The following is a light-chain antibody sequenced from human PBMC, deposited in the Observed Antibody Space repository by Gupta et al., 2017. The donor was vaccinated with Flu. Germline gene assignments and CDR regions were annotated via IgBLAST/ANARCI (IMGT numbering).Light chain of an antibody. J-gene: IGKJ2*03. CDR3: QQRSNWPPQYS. CDR1: QSVSSY. Sequence: EIVLTQSPATPSLSPGERATLSCRASQSVSSYLARYQQKPGQAPRLLIYDASNRATGIPARFSGSGSGTDFTLTISRLKPEDFAVYYCQQRSNWPPQYSFGQGTKLEIK. CDR2: DAS. V-gene: IGKV3-11*01.